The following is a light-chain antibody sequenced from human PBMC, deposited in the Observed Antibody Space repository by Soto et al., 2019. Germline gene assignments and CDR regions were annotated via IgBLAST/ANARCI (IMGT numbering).Light chain of an antibody. Sequence: EIVLTQSPGTLSLSPGERATLSCRASQTLNRNYLAWHQQRPGPAPRLLIYAASSRTTGIPDRFSGRFSGTYFTLTSSRLEDEDVAVYYCQHYDASKTFGQGTRVEMK. CDR2: AAS. J-gene: IGKJ1*01. CDR3: QHYDASKT. V-gene: IGKV3-20*01. CDR1: QTLNRNY.